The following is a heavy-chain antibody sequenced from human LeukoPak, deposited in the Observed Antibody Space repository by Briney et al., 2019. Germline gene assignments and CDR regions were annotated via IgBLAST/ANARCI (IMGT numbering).Heavy chain of an antibody. CDR2: ISGSGGST. Sequence: GGSLRLSCAASGFTFSSYAMSWVREAPGKGLEWVSAISGSGGSTYYADSVKGRFNISRDNSKNTLYLQMNSLRAEDTAVYYCAKHPRGSVVTAIRFDYWGQGTLVTVSS. CDR1: GFTFSSYA. CDR3: AKHPRGSVVTAIRFDY. D-gene: IGHD2-21*02. V-gene: IGHV3-23*01. J-gene: IGHJ4*02.